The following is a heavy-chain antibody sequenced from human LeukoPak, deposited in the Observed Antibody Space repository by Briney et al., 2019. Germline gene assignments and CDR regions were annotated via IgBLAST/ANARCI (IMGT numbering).Heavy chain of an antibody. V-gene: IGHV3-21*01. CDR3: ARDDKHYDILTGYSDY. CDR2: ISSSSSYI. CDR1: GFTFSSYA. D-gene: IGHD3-9*01. Sequence: GGSLRLSCAASGFTFSSYAMSWVRQAPGKGLEWVSSISSSSSYIYYAGSVKSRFTISRDNAKNSLYLQMNSLRAEDTAVYYCARDDKHYDILTGYSDYWGQGTLVTVSS. J-gene: IGHJ4*02.